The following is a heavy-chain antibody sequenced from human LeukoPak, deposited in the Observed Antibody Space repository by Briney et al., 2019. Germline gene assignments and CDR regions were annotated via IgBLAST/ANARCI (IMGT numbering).Heavy chain of an antibody. V-gene: IGHV3-21*01. CDR2: ISSSSSYI. CDR3: ARVYDILNCSYFDY. D-gene: IGHD3-9*01. CDR1: GFTFSSYS. Sequence: GRSLRLSCAASGFTFSSYSMNSVRLAPGKGLGWVSSISSSSSYIYYADSVKGRFIISRDNAKNSLYLQMNSLRAEDTAVYYFARVYDILNCSYFDYWGQGTLVTVSS. J-gene: IGHJ4*02.